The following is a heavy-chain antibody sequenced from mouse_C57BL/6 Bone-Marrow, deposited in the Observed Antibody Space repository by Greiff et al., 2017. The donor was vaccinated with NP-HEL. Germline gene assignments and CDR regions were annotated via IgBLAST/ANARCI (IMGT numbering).Heavy chain of an antibody. CDR1: GYTFTSYW. CDR3: ARGTPFYPYYFDY. V-gene: IGHV1-64*01. J-gene: IGHJ2*01. Sequence: QVQLQQPGAELVKPGASVKLSCKASGYTFTSYWMHWVKQRPGQGLEWIGMIHPNSGSTNYNEKFKSKATLTVDKSTSTAYMQLSSLTSEDSAVYYCARGTPFYPYYFDYWGQGTTLTVAS. CDR2: IHPNSGST.